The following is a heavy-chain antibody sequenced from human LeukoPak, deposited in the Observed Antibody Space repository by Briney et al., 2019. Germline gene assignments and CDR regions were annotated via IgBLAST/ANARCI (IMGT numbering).Heavy chain of an antibody. CDR3: ARGGIAAAALNHLDY. V-gene: IGHV4-59*01. Sequence: PSGTLSLTCSVSGGSITSYYWSWIRQPPGKGLEWIGYIYYSGSTNYNPSLKSRVTIAVDTSKNQFSLKLSSVTAADTAVYYCARGGIAAAALNHLDYWGQGTLVTVSS. CDR2: IYYSGST. J-gene: IGHJ4*02. CDR1: GGSITSYY. D-gene: IGHD6-13*01.